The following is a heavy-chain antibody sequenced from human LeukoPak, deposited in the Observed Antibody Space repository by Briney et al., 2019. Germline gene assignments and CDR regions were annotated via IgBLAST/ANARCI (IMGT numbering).Heavy chain of an antibody. V-gene: IGHV4-34*01. Sequence: SETLSLTCAVYGGSFSGYYWSWIRQPPGKGLEWIGEINHSGSTNYNPSLKSRVTISVDTSKNQFSLRLSSVTAADTAVYYCARGGHDFWSGCNWFDPWGQGTLVTVSS. CDR3: ARGGHDFWSGCNWFDP. J-gene: IGHJ5*02. D-gene: IGHD3-3*01. CDR1: GGSFSGYY. CDR2: INHSGST.